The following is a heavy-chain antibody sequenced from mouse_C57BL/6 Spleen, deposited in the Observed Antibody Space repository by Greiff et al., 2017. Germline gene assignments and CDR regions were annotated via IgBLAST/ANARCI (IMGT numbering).Heavy chain of an antibody. Sequence: VQLQQSGAELARPGASVKLSCKASGYTFTSYGISWVKQRTGQGLEWIGEIYPRSGNTYYNEKFKGKATLTADKSSSTAYMELRGLTSEDSAVYFCARFDYGSSLFDYWGQGTTLTVSS. CDR3: ARFDYGSSLFDY. CDR1: GYTFTSYG. J-gene: IGHJ2*01. V-gene: IGHV1-81*01. D-gene: IGHD1-1*01. CDR2: IYPRSGNT.